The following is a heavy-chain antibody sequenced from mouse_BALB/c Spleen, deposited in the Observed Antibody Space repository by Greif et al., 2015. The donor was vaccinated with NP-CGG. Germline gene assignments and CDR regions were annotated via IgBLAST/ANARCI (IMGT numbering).Heavy chain of an antibody. Sequence: VQLKESGPELVKPGASVKISCKASGYSFTGYFLNWVKQSHGKSLEWIGRINPYTGDPFYNQKFKGKATLTVDKSSSTAHMELLSLTSEDSAGYYCGKGDYGSSYPYFDVWGAGTTGTVSS. CDR3: GKGDYGSSYPYFDV. J-gene: IGHJ1*01. CDR2: INPYTGDP. D-gene: IGHD1-1*01. V-gene: IGHV1-37*01. CDR1: GYSFTGYF.